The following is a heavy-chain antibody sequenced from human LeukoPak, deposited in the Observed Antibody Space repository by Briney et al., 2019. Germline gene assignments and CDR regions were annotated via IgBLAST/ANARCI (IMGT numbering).Heavy chain of an antibody. J-gene: IGHJ6*02. V-gene: IGHV1-3*01. CDR1: GYTFTNYA. CDR2: INPGNGDT. CDR3: ARERWHCRVNCYSVYYYALDV. Sequence: PGASVKVSCKGSGYTFTNYAVHWVRQAPGQRLEWLGWINPGNGDTKYSQNFQGRVTVTSDTSAATAYVEPNSLTSEDTAVYYCARERWHCRVNCYSVYYYALDVWGQGTTVTVSS. D-gene: IGHD2-15*01.